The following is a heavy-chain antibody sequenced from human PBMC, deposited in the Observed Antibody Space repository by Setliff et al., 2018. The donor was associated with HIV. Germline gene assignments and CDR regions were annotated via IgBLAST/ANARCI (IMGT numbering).Heavy chain of an antibody. CDR2: VYYRGRT. V-gene: IGHV4-39*07. Sequence: SETLSLTCTVSGGSMSSSGPGYYWGWVRQTPGGGLEWIGSVYYRGRTYYNPSLKSRVTISLDTARNQFSLELTSVTATDTAVYYCARDRRDDYYLTAYFDSLGQGTVVTVSS. CDR1: GGSMSSSGPGYY. CDR3: ARDRRDDYYLTAYFDS. J-gene: IGHJ4*02. D-gene: IGHD1-26*01.